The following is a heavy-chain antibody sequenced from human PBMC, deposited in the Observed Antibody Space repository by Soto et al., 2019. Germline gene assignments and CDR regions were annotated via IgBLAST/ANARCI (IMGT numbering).Heavy chain of an antibody. V-gene: IGHV1-18*04. J-gene: IGHJ6*02. CDR1: GYTFTSYG. D-gene: IGHD3-9*01. CDR2: ISAYNGNT. CDR3: ASDEVRYFDFLSAAGYYSGMDC. Sequence: ASVKLSCKASGYTFTSYGISWVRQAPGQRLEWMGWISAYNGNTNYAQKLQGRVTMTTDTSTTTAYIKLRSLRSDDTAVYYRASDEVRYFDFLSAAGYYSGMDCWGQGTTVTVSS.